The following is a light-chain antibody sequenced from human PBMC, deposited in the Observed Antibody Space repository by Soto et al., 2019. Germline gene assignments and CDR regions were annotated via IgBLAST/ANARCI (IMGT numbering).Light chain of an antibody. V-gene: IGKV1-39*01. CDR1: QSITSY. CDR2: AAS. CDR3: QQSFNDPIT. J-gene: IGKJ5*01. Sequence: IQMTQSPSSLSASVGDRVTITCRASQSITSYLNWYQQKPGRAPNLLIYAASRLHSGVPSRFSGSGSGTDFTLTISSLQPDDFATYYCQQSFNDPITFGQGTRLEIQ.